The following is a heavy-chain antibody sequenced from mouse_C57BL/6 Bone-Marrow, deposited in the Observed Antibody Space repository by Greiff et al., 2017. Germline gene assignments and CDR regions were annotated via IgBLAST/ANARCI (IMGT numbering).Heavy chain of an antibody. J-gene: IGHJ4*01. Sequence: EVKLVESGGDLVKPGGSLKLSCAASGFTFSSYGMSWVRQTPDKRLEWVATISSGGSYTYYPDSVKGRFTISRDNAKNTLYLQMSSLKCEDTAMYYCARRGLWLRRGYYAMDYWGQGTSVTVSS. CDR1: GFTFSSYG. D-gene: IGHD2-2*01. CDR3: ARRGLWLRRGYYAMDY. V-gene: IGHV5-6*01. CDR2: ISSGGSYT.